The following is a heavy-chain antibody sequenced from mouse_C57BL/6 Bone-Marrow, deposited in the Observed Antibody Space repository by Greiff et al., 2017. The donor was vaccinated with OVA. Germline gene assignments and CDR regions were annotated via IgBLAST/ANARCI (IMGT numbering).Heavy chain of an antibody. CDR1: GFTFSDYG. V-gene: IGHV5-15*01. J-gene: IGHJ4*01. CDR2: ISNLAYSI. Sequence: EVGGLGAGVGVVQPGGSLKLSCAASGFTFSDYGMAWVRQAPRKGPEWVAFISNLAYSIYYADSVTGRFTISRENAKNTLYLEMSSLRSEDTAMYYCARHPAMDYWGQGTSVTVSS. CDR3: ARHPAMDY.